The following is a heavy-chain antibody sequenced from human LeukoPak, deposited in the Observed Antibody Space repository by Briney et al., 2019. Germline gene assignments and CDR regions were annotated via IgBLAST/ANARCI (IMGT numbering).Heavy chain of an antibody. CDR2: ISGSGGST. J-gene: IGHJ6*02. D-gene: IGHD3-10*01. CDR1: GFTLRSYT. CDR3: AKGYYGSGTPYYGMDV. V-gene: IGHV3-23*01. Sequence: GGSLRLSCAASGFTLRSYTMNWVRQAPGKGLEWVSTISGSGGSTYYADSVKGRFTISRDNSKNTLHLQMNSLRAEDTAVYYCAKGYYGSGTPYYGMDVWGQGTTVTVSS.